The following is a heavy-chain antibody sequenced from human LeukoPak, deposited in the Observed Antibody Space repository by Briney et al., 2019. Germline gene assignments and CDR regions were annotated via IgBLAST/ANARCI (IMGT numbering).Heavy chain of an antibody. CDR3: ARTHYDFWSGYYAPSFNWFDP. J-gene: IGHJ5*02. V-gene: IGHV4-34*01. Sequence: KPSETLSLTCAVYGGSFSGYYWSWIRQPPGKGLEWIGEINHSGSTNYNPSLKSRVTISVDTSKNQFSLKLSSVTAADTAVYYCARTHYDFWSGYYAPSFNWFDPWGQGTLVTVSS. CDR1: GGSFSGYY. CDR2: INHSGST. D-gene: IGHD3-3*01.